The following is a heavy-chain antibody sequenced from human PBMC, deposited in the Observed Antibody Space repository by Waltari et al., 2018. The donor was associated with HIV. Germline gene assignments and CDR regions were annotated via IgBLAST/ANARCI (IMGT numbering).Heavy chain of an antibody. CDR2: INLNGSEK. V-gene: IGHV3-7*01. Sequence: EVQLVESGGYLVQPGGSLRLSSSVPGFTFTTDWMSWVRQAPGKGLEWVANINLNGSEKYYVDSVKGRFTISRDNAKNSLFLQMNSLRAEDTGIYYCARGWADYWGQGTLVTVSS. CDR3: ARGWADY. CDR1: GFTFTTDW. J-gene: IGHJ4*02.